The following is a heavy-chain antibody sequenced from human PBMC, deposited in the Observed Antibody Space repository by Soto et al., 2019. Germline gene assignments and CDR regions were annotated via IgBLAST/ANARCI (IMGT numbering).Heavy chain of an antibody. Sequence: QVLLVQSGAEVKKPGASVKVSCKASGYTFTDYYIHWVQQAPGQGLEWMGWIDGDSGDTKYAQNFQDWVTMTRDTSINTAYMELSRLTSDDTAVYYCARTPNNGRAGVYGMDVWGQGTTVIVSS. V-gene: IGHV1-2*04. CDR3: ARTPNNGRAGVYGMDV. J-gene: IGHJ6*02. D-gene: IGHD1-26*01. CDR2: IDGDSGDT. CDR1: GYTFTDYY.